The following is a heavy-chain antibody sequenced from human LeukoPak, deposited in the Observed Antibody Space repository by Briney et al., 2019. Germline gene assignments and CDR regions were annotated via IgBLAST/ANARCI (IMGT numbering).Heavy chain of an antibody. D-gene: IGHD6-19*01. J-gene: IGHJ4*02. Sequence: ASVKVSCKASGYTFTSYGISWERQAPGQGLEWMGWISVYNGNTNYAQKLQGRVTMTTDTSTSTAYMELRSLRSDDTAVYYCARGYSSGWYSATYYFDYWGQGTLVTVSS. CDR1: GYTFTSYG. V-gene: IGHV1-18*01. CDR2: ISVYNGNT. CDR3: ARGYSSGWYSATYYFDY.